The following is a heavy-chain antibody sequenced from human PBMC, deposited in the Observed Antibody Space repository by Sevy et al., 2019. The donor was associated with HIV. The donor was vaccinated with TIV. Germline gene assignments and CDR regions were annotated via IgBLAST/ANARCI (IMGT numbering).Heavy chain of an antibody. D-gene: IGHD4-17*01. CDR1: GFTFSSYS. V-gene: IGHV3-21*01. J-gene: IGHJ6*03. CDR3: ARVWADYGGNSYYYYYYYMDV. Sequence: GGSLRLSCAASGFTFSSYSMNWVRQAPGKGLEWVSSISSSSSYIYYADSVKGRFTISRDNAKNSLYLQMNSLRAEDTAVYYCARVWADYGGNSYYYYYYYMDVWGKGTTVTVSS. CDR2: ISSSSSYI.